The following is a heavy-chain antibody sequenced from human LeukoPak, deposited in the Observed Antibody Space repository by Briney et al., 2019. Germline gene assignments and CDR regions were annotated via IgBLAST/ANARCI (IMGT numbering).Heavy chain of an antibody. V-gene: IGHV3-74*01. D-gene: IGHD6-13*01. CDR3: ARGSSSWYLDY. J-gene: IGHJ4*02. CDR2: INSDGSST. CDR1: GFTFSSYW. Sequence: GGSLRLSCAASGFTFSSYWMHWVRHAPGKGLVWVSRINSDGSSTNYADSVKGRFTISRDNAKNTLYLQMNSLRAEDTAVYYCARGSSSWYLDYWGQGTLVTVSS.